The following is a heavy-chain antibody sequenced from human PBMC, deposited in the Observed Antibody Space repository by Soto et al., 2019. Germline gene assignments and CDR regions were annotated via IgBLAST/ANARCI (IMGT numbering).Heavy chain of an antibody. D-gene: IGHD3-10*01. V-gene: IGHV4-59*08. CDR2: IYYSGST. CDR1: GGSISSYY. CDR3: ARHNYGSGSTYFDY. J-gene: IGHJ4*02. Sequence: PSETLSLTCTVSGGSISSYYLSWIRQPPVKGLEWIGYIYYSGSTNYNPSLKSRVTISVDTSKNQFSLKLNSMTAADTAVYYCARHNYGSGSTYFDYWGQGTLVTVPS.